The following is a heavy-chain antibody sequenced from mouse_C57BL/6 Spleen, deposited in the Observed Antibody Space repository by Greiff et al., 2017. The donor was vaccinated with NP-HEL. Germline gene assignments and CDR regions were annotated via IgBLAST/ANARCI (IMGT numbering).Heavy chain of an antibody. CDR3: ARDVGYDYDGYFDV. D-gene: IGHD2-4*01. CDR1: GFTFTDYY. V-gene: IGHV7-3*01. CDR2: IRNKANGYTT. Sequence: EVQRVESGGGLVQPGGSLSLSCAASGFTFTDYYMSWVRQPPGKALEWLGFIRNKANGYTTEYSASVKGRFTISRDNSQSIVYIQMNALRAEDSATYYCARDVGYDYDGYFDVWGTGTTVTVSS. J-gene: IGHJ1*03.